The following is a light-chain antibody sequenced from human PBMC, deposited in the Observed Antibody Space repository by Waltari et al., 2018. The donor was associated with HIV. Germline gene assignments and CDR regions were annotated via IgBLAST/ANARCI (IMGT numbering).Light chain of an antibody. CDR3: QQYGSSPPLT. Sequence: EVVLTQSPGTLSFSPGERVTLSCRASQSVGSSNFAWYQQTPGQAPRLLIYGASTRATGIPDRFSGSGSGTDFTLTISGLELEDFAVYYCQQYGSSPPLTFGGGTKVEFK. J-gene: IGKJ4*01. V-gene: IGKV3-20*01. CDR2: GAS. CDR1: QSVGSSN.